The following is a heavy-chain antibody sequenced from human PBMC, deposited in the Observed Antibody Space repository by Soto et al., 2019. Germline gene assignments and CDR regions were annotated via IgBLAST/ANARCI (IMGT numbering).Heavy chain of an antibody. CDR3: ARGLPGAYSIDP. CDR2: ISTSNSAI. V-gene: IGHV3-48*02. Sequence: PGGSLRLSCAASGFSFSSYCMNWVRQAPGKGLEWISYISTSNSAIYYADSVKGRFTISRDDAKSSLYLQMDSVRDEDTAVYYCARGLPGAYSIDPWGQGTLVTVSS. CDR1: GFSFSSYC. D-gene: IGHD7-27*01. J-gene: IGHJ5*02.